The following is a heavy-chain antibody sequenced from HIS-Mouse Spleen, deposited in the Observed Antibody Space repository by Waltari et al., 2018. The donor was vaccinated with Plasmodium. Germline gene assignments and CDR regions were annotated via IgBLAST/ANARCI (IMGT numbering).Heavy chain of an antibody. J-gene: IGHJ1*01. CDR2: SNPNRGGT. D-gene: IGHD6-13*01. Sequence: QVQLVQSGAEVKKPGASVKVSCKASGYTFTGYYMHWVRQAPGQGLEWMGWSNPNRGGTNYAQKFQGRGTMTRDTSISTAYMELSRLRSDDTAVYYCARVLGYKAAAGTFVEYFQHWGQGTLVTVSS. V-gene: IGHV1-2*02. CDR1: GYTFTGYY. CDR3: ARVLGYKAAAGTFVEYFQH.